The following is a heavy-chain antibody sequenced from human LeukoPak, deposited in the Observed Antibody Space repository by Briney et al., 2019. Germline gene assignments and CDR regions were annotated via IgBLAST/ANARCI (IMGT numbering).Heavy chain of an antibody. J-gene: IGHJ4*02. Sequence: GGSLRLSCAASGFTFSSYGMSWVRQAPGKGLEWVSAISGSGGSTYYADSVKGRFTISRDNSKNTLYLQMNSLRAEDTAVYYCAKDPMVRLWFGVTYYFDYWGQGTLVTVSS. D-gene: IGHD3-10*01. V-gene: IGHV3-23*01. CDR1: GFTFSSYG. CDR3: AKDPMVRLWFGVTYYFDY. CDR2: ISGSGGST.